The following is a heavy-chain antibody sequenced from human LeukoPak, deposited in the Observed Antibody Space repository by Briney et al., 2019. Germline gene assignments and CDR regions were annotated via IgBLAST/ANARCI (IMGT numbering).Heavy chain of an antibody. CDR3: AKTTVTSRLDY. D-gene: IGHD4-17*01. CDR2: ISGSSGSI. V-gene: IGHV3-23*01. J-gene: IGHJ4*02. Sequence: GGSLRLSCAASGFXFSSCAMSWVRQAPGKGLEWVSTISGSSGSIFYADSVQGRFTISRDNSKNTLYLQMNSLRADDTAVYYCAKTTVTSRLDYWGQGTLVTVSS. CDR1: GFXFSSCA.